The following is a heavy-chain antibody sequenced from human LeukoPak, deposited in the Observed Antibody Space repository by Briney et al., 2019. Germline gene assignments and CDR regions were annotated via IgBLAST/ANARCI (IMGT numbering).Heavy chain of an antibody. D-gene: IGHD6-19*01. V-gene: IGHV3-9*01. Sequence: PGGSLRLSCAASGFTFDDYAMHWVRQAPGKGLEWVSGISWHSGSIGYADSVKGRFTISRDNAKNSLYLQMNSLRAEDTALYYCAYIAVSGTDDYWGQGTLVTVSS. J-gene: IGHJ4*02. CDR3: AYIAVSGTDDY. CDR1: GFTFDDYA. CDR2: ISWHSGSI.